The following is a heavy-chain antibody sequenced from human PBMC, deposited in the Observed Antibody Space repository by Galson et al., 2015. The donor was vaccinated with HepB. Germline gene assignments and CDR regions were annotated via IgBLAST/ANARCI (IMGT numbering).Heavy chain of an antibody. CDR1: GDSISSSNYY. Sequence: ETLSLTCTVSGDSISSSNYYWGWIRQPPGKGLEWIGTIYYSGSTYNNPSLKSRVTITIDTSTNQFSLKLSSVTAADTAVYYCARCNPPGMHYFDSGGYPDYWGQGTLVTVSS. D-gene: IGHD3-22*01. V-gene: IGHV4-39*07. CDR2: IYYSGST. CDR3: ARCNPPGMHYFDSGGYPDY. J-gene: IGHJ4*02.